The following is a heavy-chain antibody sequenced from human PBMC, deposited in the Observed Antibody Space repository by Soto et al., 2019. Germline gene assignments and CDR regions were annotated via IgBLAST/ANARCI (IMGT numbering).Heavy chain of an antibody. J-gene: IGHJ4*02. CDR3: ARDLAWAFDS. Sequence: EVQLVESGGGLVQTGGSLRLSCAASGFTFSTFSMNWVRQAPGKGLEWLSYIGGSGGSISYADSVKGRFTISRDNGKNTLYLQMSSLRDEYTAVYYCARDLAWAFDSWGQGALVTVSS. CDR2: IGGSGGSI. CDR1: GFTFSTFS. D-gene: IGHD1-26*01. V-gene: IGHV3-48*02.